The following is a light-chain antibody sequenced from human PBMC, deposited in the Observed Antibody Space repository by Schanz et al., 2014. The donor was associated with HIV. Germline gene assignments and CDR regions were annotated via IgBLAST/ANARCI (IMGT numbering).Light chain of an antibody. Sequence: QFALTQPASVSGSPGQSITISCTGTSSDVGGYNYVSWYQQHPGKAPKLMIYDVTNRPSGVSNRFSGSKSGNTASLTISGLQPEDEADYYCSSYTSSNTWVFGGGTKLTVL. V-gene: IGLV2-14*03. CDR2: DVT. J-gene: IGLJ3*02. CDR1: SSDVGGYNY. CDR3: SSYTSSNTWV.